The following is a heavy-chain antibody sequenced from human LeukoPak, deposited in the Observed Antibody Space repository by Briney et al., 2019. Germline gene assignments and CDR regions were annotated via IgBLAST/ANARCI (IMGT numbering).Heavy chain of an antibody. J-gene: IGHJ4*02. Sequence: GGSLRLSCVASGFTFSDAAVHWVRQGSGKGLEWVGRIRNRAKNYATAYGASIKGRFTISREDSKNTAYLQMTSLKSEDTAIYYCTSRTYDNGDNFKGPDYWGQGTLVTVSS. V-gene: IGHV3-73*01. CDR1: GFTFSDAA. CDR3: TSRTYDNGDNFKGPDY. D-gene: IGHD2-8*01. CDR2: IRNRAKNYAT.